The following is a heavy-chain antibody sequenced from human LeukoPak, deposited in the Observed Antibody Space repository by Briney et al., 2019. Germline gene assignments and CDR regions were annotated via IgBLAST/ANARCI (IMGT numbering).Heavy chain of an antibody. V-gene: IGHV3-15*01. CDR2: IKSKTDGGTT. CDR1: GFTFSNAW. Sequence: GGSLRLSCAASGFTFSNAWMSWVRQAPGKGLEWVGRIKSKTDGGTTDYAAPVKGRFTISRDDSKNTLYLQMNSLKTEDTAVYYCTTYYDILTGYPSTPYYYGMDVWGKGTTVTVSS. D-gene: IGHD3-9*01. CDR3: TTYYDILTGYPSTPYYYGMDV. J-gene: IGHJ6*04.